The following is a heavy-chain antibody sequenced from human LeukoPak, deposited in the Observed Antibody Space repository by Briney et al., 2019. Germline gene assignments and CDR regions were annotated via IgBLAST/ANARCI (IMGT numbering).Heavy chain of an antibody. D-gene: IGHD3-3*01. V-gene: IGHV3-9*01. Sequence: KSGGSLRLSCEGSGFSFSSYWMTWVRQAPGKGLEWVSGISWNSGSIGYADSVKGRFTISRDNAKNSLYLQMNSLRAEDTALYYCAKGSSGYYRGLDGFFDYWGQGTLVTVSS. CDR2: ISWNSGSI. CDR1: GFSFSSYW. CDR3: AKGSSGYYRGLDGFFDY. J-gene: IGHJ4*02.